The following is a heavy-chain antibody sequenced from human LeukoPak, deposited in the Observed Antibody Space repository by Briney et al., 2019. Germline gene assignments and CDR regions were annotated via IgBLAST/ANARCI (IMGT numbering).Heavy chain of an antibody. Sequence: WGSLTLSCAASGFTFSSYEMNWVRQAPGKGLEWVSYISISGSTIYYADSVKGRFTISRDNAKKSLYLQMNSLRAEDTAVYYCARDGRFLEWSNRSYYYYYMDVWGKGTTVTVSS. J-gene: IGHJ6*03. CDR3: ARDGRFLEWSNRSYYYYYMDV. D-gene: IGHD3-3*01. CDR2: ISISGSTI. V-gene: IGHV3-48*03. CDR1: GFTFSSYE.